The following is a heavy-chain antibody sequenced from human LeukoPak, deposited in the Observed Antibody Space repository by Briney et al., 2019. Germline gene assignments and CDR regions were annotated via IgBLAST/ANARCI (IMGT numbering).Heavy chain of an antibody. J-gene: IGHJ4*02. D-gene: IGHD3-3*01. Sequence: GASVKVSCKASGYTFTGFYFHWMRQAPGQGLEWVGCIHPDTGDTNYAQNFQGRVTMTRDTSISTAYMDLDRLGSDDTAIYYCAKEGVRDNKSSDYWGQGTLVTVSS. CDR1: GYTFTGFY. V-gene: IGHV1-2*02. CDR2: IHPDTGDT. CDR3: AKEGVRDNKSSDY.